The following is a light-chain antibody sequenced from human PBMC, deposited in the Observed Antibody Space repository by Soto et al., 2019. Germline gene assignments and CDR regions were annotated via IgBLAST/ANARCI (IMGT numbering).Light chain of an antibody. CDR2: GAS. V-gene: IGKV3-20*01. J-gene: IGKJ2*01. Sequence: EIVLTQSPGTLSLSPGERATLSCRASQSVSSSYLAWYQHKPGQAPRLLIYGASSRATGIPDRFSGSGSGTDFTLTISRLEPEYFSVYYFQQYGSSPHTFGQGTKLEIK. CDR1: QSVSSSY. CDR3: QQYGSSPHT.